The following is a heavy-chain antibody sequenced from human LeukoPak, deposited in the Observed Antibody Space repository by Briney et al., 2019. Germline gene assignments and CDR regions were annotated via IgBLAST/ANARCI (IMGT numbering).Heavy chain of an antibody. D-gene: IGHD5-18*01. V-gene: IGHV3-20*04. CDR2: INWNGGST. J-gene: IGHJ2*01. CDR1: GFTFDDYG. Sequence: PGGSLRLSCAASGFTFDDYGMSWVRQAPGKGLEWVSGINWNGGSTGYADSVKGRFTISRDNAKNSLYLQMNSLRAEDTALYYCAKDYGIQLWSSYWYFDLWGRGTLVTVSS. CDR3: AKDYGIQLWSSYWYFDL.